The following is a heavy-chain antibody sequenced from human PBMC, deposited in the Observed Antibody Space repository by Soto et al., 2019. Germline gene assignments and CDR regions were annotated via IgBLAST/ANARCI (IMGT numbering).Heavy chain of an antibody. CDR1: GYSFTSYW. Sequence: GGSLKISCKGSGYSFTSYWIGWVRQMPGKGLGWMGIIYPGDSDTRYSPSFQGQVTISADKSISTAYLQWSSLKASDTAMYYCATHPGRPGIAVAGTPQSDYYYGMDVWGQGTTVTVSS. CDR2: IYPGDSDT. J-gene: IGHJ6*02. D-gene: IGHD6-19*01. V-gene: IGHV5-51*01. CDR3: ATHPGRPGIAVAGTPQSDYYYGMDV.